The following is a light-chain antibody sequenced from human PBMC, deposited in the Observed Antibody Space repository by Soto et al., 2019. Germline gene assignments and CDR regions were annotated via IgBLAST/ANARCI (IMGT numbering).Light chain of an antibody. CDR1: QSVNSN. CDR3: QQYNNWPPIA. CDR2: GAS. J-gene: IGKJ5*01. V-gene: IGKV3-15*01. Sequence: EIMMTQSPVTLSVSPGERATLSCRASQSVNSNLAWYQQKPGQAPRLLIYGASTRATGIPARFSGSGSGTEFTLTISSLQSEDFAVYYCQQYNNWPPIAFGQGTRLEIK.